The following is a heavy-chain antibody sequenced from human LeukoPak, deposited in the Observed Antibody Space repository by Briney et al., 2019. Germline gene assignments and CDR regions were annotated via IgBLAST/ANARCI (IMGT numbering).Heavy chain of an antibody. Sequence: ASVKVSCKASGYTFTGYYMHWVRQAPGQGLEWIGWINPKSGDTNYAQKFQGRVTMTRDMSINAAYMELSSLRSDDTAVYYCARGSVPGPFDYWGQGTLVTVSS. CDR1: GYTFTGYY. D-gene: IGHD6-19*01. CDR3: ARGSVPGPFDY. V-gene: IGHV1-2*02. J-gene: IGHJ4*02. CDR2: INPKSGDT.